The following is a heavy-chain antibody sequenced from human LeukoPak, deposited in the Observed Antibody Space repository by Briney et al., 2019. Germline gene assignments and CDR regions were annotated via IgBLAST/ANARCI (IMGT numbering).Heavy chain of an antibody. J-gene: IGHJ4*02. Sequence: PSETLSLTCAVYGGSFSGYYWSWIRQSPGRGLEWIGEINHSGITNYNPSLKSRVTISVDTSKNQFSLKLSSVTAADTAVYFCARFSMLRGVDYWGQGTLVTVSS. CDR3: ARFSMLRGVDY. CDR1: GGSFSGYY. V-gene: IGHV4-34*01. D-gene: IGHD3-10*01. CDR2: INHSGIT.